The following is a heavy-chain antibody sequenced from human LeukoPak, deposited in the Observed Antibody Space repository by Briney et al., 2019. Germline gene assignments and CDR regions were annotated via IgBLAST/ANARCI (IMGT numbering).Heavy chain of an antibody. CDR2: INPKTGGT. CDR3: ARVNYCSGGSCYQGYDAFDI. D-gene: IGHD2-15*01. J-gene: IGHJ3*02. CDR1: GYTFTAYY. V-gene: IGHV1-2*02. Sequence: ASVKVSCKAFGYTFTAYYIHWVRQAPGQGLEWMGWINPKTGGTNYTQKFQGRVTMTRDTSISTAYMELSRLRSDDTAVYYCARVNYCSGGSCYQGYDAFDIWGQGTMVTVSS.